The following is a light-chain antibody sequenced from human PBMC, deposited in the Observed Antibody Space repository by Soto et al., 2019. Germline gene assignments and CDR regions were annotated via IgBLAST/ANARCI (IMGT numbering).Light chain of an antibody. Sequence: QSVLTQPPSASGSPGQSVTISCTGTSSDVGGYNYVSWYQQHPGKAPKLMIYEVNKRPSGVPDRFSGSKSGNTASLTVSGFQAEDEADYYCSSYAGSNRVLFGGGTKVTV. CDR1: SSDVGGYNY. CDR3: SSYAGSNRVL. J-gene: IGLJ2*01. V-gene: IGLV2-8*01. CDR2: EVN.